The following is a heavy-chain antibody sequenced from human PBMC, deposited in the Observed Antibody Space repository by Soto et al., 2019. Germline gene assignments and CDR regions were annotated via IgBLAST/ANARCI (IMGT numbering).Heavy chain of an antibody. J-gene: IGHJ4*02. CDR1: GFTFTRYS. V-gene: IGHV3-21*06. CDR3: ARESEDLTSNFDY. CDR2: ISSTTNYI. Sequence: GGSLRLSCAASGFTFTRYSMNWVRQAPGKGLEWVSSISSTTNYIYYGDSMKGLFTISRDNAKNSLYLEMNSLRAEDTAVYYCARESEDLTSNFDYWGQGTLVTVSS.